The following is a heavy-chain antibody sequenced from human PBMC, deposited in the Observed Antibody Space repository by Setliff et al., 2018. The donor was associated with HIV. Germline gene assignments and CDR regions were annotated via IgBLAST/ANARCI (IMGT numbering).Heavy chain of an antibody. V-gene: IGHV3-21*06. CDR2: ISSSTRYI. CDR3: AREMAATAHHDDPYFQH. D-gene: IGHD6-13*01. J-gene: IGHJ1*01. Sequence: PGGSLRLSCAASGFTFSSYSMNWVRQAPGKGLEWVSCISSSTRYIYYADSVKGRFTISRDNAKNSLYLQMSSLRAEDTAVYYCAREMAATAHHDDPYFQHWGQGTLVT. CDR1: GFTFSSYS.